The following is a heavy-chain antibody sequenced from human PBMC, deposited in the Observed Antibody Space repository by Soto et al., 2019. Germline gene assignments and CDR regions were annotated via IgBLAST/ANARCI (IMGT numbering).Heavy chain of an antibody. CDR3: ASHYEMRSCSLSPVDY. V-gene: IGHV3-11*01. D-gene: IGHD1-26*01. J-gene: IGHJ4*02. Sequence: QVQLVESGGDLVKPGGSLRLSCAASGYTFSDYYMSWIRQAPGKGLEWISYIDTSGTKIYYADSVKGRFTITRDNAKNSLYLEMNSLRDEDTAVYYCASHYEMRSCSLSPVDYWGQGTLVTVAS. CDR1: GYTFSDYY. CDR2: IDTSGTKI.